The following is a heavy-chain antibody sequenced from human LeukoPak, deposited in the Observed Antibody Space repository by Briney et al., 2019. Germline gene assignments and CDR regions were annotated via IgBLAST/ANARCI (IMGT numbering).Heavy chain of an antibody. J-gene: IGHJ4*02. CDR2: IIPILGIA. CDR1: GGTFSSYT. CDR3: ARDLPFAVRWSILDY. V-gene: IGHV1-69*04. D-gene: IGHD2-8*01. Sequence: SVKVSCKASGGTFSSYTISWVRQAPGQGLEWMGRIIPILGIANYAQKFQGRVTITADKSTSRAYMELSSLRSEDTAVYYCARDLPFAVRWSILDYWGQGTLVTVSS.